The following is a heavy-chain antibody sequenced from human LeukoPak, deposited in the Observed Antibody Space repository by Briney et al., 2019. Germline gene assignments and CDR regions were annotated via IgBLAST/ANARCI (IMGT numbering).Heavy chain of an antibody. CDR2: ISYDGSNK. J-gene: IGHJ4*02. Sequence: RTGGSLRLSCAASGFTFSSYGMHWVRQAPGKGLEWVAVISYDGSNKYYADSVKGRFTISRDNSKNTLYLQMNSLRAEDTAVYYCAKARSTLTYIDYWGQGTLVTVSS. V-gene: IGHV3-30*18. CDR3: AKARSTLTYIDY. CDR1: GFTFSSYG.